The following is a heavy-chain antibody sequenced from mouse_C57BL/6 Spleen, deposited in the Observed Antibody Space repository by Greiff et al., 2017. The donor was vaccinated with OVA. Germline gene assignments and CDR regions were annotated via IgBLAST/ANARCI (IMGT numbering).Heavy chain of an antibody. CDR3: AREGYEDWYFDV. J-gene: IGHJ1*03. D-gene: IGHD2-2*01. V-gene: IGHV3-6*01. CDR2: ISYDGSN. Sequence: ESGPGLVKPSQSLSLTCSVTGYSITSGYYWNWIRQFPGNKLEWMGYISYDGSNNYNPSLKNRISITRDTSKNQFFLKLNSVTTEDTATYYCAREGYEDWYFDVWGTGTTVTVSS. CDR1: GYSITSGYY.